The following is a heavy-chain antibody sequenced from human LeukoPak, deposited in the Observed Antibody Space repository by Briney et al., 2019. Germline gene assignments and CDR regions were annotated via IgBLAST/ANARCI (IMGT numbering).Heavy chain of an antibody. J-gene: IGHJ6*03. D-gene: IGHD2-2*02. V-gene: IGHV3-21*01. Sequence: TTGGSLRLSCAASGFTFSSYSMNWVRQAPGKGLECVSSISSSSSYIYYADSVKGRFTISRDNSKNTLYLQMNSLRAEDTAVYYCAKGYCSSTSCYTGYYFYMDVWGRGTTVTVSS. CDR2: ISSSSSYI. CDR1: GFTFSSYS. CDR3: AKGYCSSTSCYTGYYFYMDV.